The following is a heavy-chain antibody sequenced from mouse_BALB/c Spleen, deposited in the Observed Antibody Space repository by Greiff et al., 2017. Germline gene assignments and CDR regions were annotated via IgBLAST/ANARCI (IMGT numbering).Heavy chain of an antibody. Sequence: QVQLQQSGAELARPGASVKLSCKASGYTFTSYWMQWVKQRPGQGLEWIGAIYPGDGDTRYTQKFKGKATLTADKSSSTAYMQLSSLASEDSAVYYCARGYYGYDEDWYFDVWGAGTTVTVSS. D-gene: IGHD2-2*01. CDR3: ARGYYGYDEDWYFDV. V-gene: IGHV1-87*01. CDR2: IYPGDGDT. CDR1: GYTFTSYW. J-gene: IGHJ1*01.